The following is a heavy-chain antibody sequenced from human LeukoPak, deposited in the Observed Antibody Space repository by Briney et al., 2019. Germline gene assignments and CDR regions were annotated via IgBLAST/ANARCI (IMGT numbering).Heavy chain of an antibody. Sequence: SVKVSCKASGGTFSSYAISWVRQAPGQGLEWMGVIIPIFGTANYAQKFQGRVTITADESTSTAYMELSSLRSEDTAVYYCARGAYYDILTGYPEEFDYWGQGTLVTVSS. CDR1: GGTFSSYA. J-gene: IGHJ4*02. CDR2: IIPIFGTA. D-gene: IGHD3-9*01. CDR3: ARGAYYDILTGYPEEFDY. V-gene: IGHV1-69*01.